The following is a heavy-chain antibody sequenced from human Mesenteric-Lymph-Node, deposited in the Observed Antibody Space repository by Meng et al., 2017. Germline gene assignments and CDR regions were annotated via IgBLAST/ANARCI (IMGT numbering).Heavy chain of an antibody. J-gene: IGHJ6*02. CDR3: ARAVSGGSGSYRWGSHYYYGMDV. D-gene: IGHD3-10*01. CDR2: ISAYNGNT. CDR1: GYTFTSYG. Sequence: ASVKVSCKASGYTFTSYGISWVRQAPGQGLEWMGWISAYNGNTNYAQKLQGRVTMTTNTSTSTAYMELRSLRSDDTAVYYCARAVSGGSGSYRWGSHYYYGMDVWGQGTTVTVSS. V-gene: IGHV1-18*01.